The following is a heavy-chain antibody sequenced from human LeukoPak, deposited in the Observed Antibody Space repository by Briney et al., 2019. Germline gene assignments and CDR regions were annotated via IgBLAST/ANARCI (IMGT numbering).Heavy chain of an antibody. Sequence: GGSLRLSCAASGFTFRSYEMNWVRQAPGKGLEWVSFISCSGSAMYYADSVKGRFTISRDNAKNSLYLQMNSLRAEDTALYYCVRDGRYCSGGRCFPIWGQGTLVTVST. J-gene: IGHJ4*02. V-gene: IGHV3-48*03. D-gene: IGHD2-15*01. CDR1: GFTFRSYE. CDR3: VRDGRYCSGGRCFPI. CDR2: ISCSGSAM.